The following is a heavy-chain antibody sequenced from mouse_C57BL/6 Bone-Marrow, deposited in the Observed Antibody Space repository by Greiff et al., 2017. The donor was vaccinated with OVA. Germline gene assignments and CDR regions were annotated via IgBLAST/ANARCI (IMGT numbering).Heavy chain of an antibody. CDR1: GYTFTSYW. CDR3: AREYYGSRNVGGPWYFDV. J-gene: IGHJ1*03. CDR2: IDPNSGGT. Sequence: VQLQQPGAELVKPGASVKLSCKASGYTFTSYWMHWVKQRPGRGLEWIGRIDPNSGGTKYNEKFKSKATLTVDKPSSTAYMQLSSLTSEDSAVYYCAREYYGSRNVGGPWYFDVWGTGTTVTVSS. V-gene: IGHV1-72*01. D-gene: IGHD1-1*01.